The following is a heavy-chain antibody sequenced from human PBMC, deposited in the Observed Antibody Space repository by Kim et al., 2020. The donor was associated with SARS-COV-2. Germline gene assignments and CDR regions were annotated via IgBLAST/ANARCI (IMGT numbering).Heavy chain of an antibody. CDR2: IFPGDSDT. V-gene: IGHV5-51*01. Sequence: GESLKLSCKASGYTFTSYWIGWVRQMPGKRLESMGIIFPGDSDTRYSPSIQGQVTISVDKTINTAFLQWNSLEATDTAMYYCGRRNYCSGCYSFDYWGQGTLVTVSS. D-gene: IGHD3-10*01. CDR1: GYTFTSYW. J-gene: IGHJ4*02. CDR3: GRRNYCSGCYSFDY.